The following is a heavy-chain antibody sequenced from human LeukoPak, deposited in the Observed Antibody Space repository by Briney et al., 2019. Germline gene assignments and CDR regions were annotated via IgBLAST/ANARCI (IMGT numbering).Heavy chain of an antibody. Sequence: GESLKISCKGSGYSFTSYLIGWVRQKPGKGLEWMGIIWPGDSQPKYSPSFQGQVTISVDKSISTAYLQWSGLKASDTAMYYCARRGYSYDYFDYWGQGTLVTVSS. D-gene: IGHD5-18*01. V-gene: IGHV5-51*01. CDR2: IWPGDSQP. CDR3: ARRGYSYDYFDY. J-gene: IGHJ4*02. CDR1: GYSFTSYL.